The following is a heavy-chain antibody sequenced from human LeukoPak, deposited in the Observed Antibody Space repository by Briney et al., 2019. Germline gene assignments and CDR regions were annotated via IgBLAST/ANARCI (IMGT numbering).Heavy chain of an antibody. CDR3: ARGPGSNYDFWSGYLAYYYYYYGMDV. Sequence: GASVKVSCKASGGTFSSYAISWVRQAPGQGLEWMGRIIPILGIANYAQKFQGRVTITADKSTSTAYMELSSLRSEDTAVYYCARGPGSNYDFWSGYLAYYYYYYGMDVWGQGTTVTVSS. CDR1: GGTFSSYA. D-gene: IGHD3-3*01. CDR2: IIPILGIA. V-gene: IGHV1-69*04. J-gene: IGHJ6*02.